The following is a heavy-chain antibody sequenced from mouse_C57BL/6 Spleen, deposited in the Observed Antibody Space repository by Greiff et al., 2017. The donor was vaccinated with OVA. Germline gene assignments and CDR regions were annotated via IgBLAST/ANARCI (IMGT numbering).Heavy chain of an antibody. J-gene: IGHJ2*01. CDR2: IYPSDSET. D-gene: IGHD2-4*01. Sequence: QVQLKQPGAELVRPGSSVKLSCKASGYTFTSYWMDWVKQRPGQGLEWIGNIYPSDSETHYNQKFKDKATLTVDKSSSTAYMQLSSLTSEDSAVYCGARCDYDGYYFDYWGQGTTLAVSS. CDR1: GYTFTSYW. CDR3: ARCDYDGYYFDY. V-gene: IGHV1-61*01.